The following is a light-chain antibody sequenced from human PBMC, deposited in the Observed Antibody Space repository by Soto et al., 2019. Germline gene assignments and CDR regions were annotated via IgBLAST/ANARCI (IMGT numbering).Light chain of an antibody. CDR2: STS. CDR1: QSISNY. CDR3: QQYYSFPIT. Sequence: DIELTHSPSPLSASVGDRVTITCRASQSISNYLNWYQQKPGKAPKLLIYSTSTLQSGVPSRFSGSGSGTQFTLTISTLQPEDFATYYCQQYYSFPITFGQGTRLEIK. V-gene: IGKV1-39*01. J-gene: IGKJ5*01.